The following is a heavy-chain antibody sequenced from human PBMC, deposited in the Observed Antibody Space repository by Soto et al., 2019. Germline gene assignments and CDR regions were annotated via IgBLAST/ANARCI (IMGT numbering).Heavy chain of an antibody. CDR2: VSATAGTT. Sequence: GGSLILSCAASGFTFSNYAMSWVRQAPGKGLEWVSLVSATAGTTYYTDSVKGRFTISRDNSRNTVYLQMNSLRADDTAVYYWGKDRLAGGFDFWGQGTLVTVSS. D-gene: IGHD3-16*01. CDR3: GKDRLAGGFDF. V-gene: IGHV3-23*01. CDR1: GFTFSNYA. J-gene: IGHJ4*02.